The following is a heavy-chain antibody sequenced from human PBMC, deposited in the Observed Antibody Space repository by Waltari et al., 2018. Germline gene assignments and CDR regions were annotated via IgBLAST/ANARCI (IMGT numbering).Heavy chain of an antibody. Sequence: EVFLVESGGGLVQPGGSLRLSCAASGFTFSTHWMAWVRQPPGKGLEWVTNRKQDGAGKYYVDSVQGRLTISRDNAKNSLYLQMNSLGVEDTAVYYCTRDPSFDLHTSSEPTFDYWGLGTLVTVSS. V-gene: IGHV3-7*01. CDR2: RKQDGAGK. D-gene: IGHD1-26*01. J-gene: IGHJ4*02. CDR3: TRDPSFDLHTSSEPTFDY. CDR1: GFTFSTHW.